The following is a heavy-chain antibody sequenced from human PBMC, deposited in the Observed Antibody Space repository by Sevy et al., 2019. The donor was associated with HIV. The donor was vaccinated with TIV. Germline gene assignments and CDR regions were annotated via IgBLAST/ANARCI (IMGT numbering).Heavy chain of an antibody. CDR2: ISSSSSTI. D-gene: IGHD7-27*01. J-gene: IGHJ3*02. V-gene: IGHV3-48*02. Sequence: GGSLRLSCAASGFTFSSYSMNWVRQAPGKGLEWVSYISSSSSTIYYADSVKGRFTISRDNAKNSLYLQVNSLRDEDTAVYYCGRDLDGGNWGHAFEIWGQGTMVTVSS. CDR3: GRDLDGGNWGHAFEI. CDR1: GFTFSSYS.